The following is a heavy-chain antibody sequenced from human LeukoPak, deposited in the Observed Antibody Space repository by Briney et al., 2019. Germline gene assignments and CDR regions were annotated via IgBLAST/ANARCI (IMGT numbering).Heavy chain of an antibody. CDR3: ARGSPPRVYYDRSGYYSYYFDY. CDR2: ISAYNGNT. Sequence: GASVKVSCKASGYTFISYAISWVRQAPGQGLEWMGWISAYNGNTNYAQKLQGRVTMTTDTSTSTAYMELRSLRSDDTAVYYCARGSPPRVYYDRSGYYSYYFDYWGQGTLVTVSS. CDR1: GYTFISYA. D-gene: IGHD3-22*01. V-gene: IGHV1-18*01. J-gene: IGHJ4*02.